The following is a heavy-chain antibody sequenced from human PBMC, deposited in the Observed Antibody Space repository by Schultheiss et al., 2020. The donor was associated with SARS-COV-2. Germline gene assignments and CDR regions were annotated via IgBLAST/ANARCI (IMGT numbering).Heavy chain of an antibody. Sequence: GGSLRLSCAASGFTFSSYAMSWVRQAPGKGLEWVSAISGSGGSTYYADSVKGRFTISRDNSKNTLYLQMNSLRAEDTAVYYCARESYDFWSGYVYYYYYYMDVWGKGTTVTVSS. CDR1: GFTFSSYA. CDR3: ARESYDFWSGYVYYYYYYMDV. CDR2: ISGSGGST. V-gene: IGHV3-23*01. J-gene: IGHJ6*03. D-gene: IGHD3-3*01.